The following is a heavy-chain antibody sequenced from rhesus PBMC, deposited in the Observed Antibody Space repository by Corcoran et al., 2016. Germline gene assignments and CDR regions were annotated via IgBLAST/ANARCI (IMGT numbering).Heavy chain of an antibody. D-gene: IGHD5-24*01. CDR2: IYGSGGST. CDR3: ARGYSSVDY. CDR1: GASISSNY. J-gene: IGHJ4*01. V-gene: IGHV4S2*01. Sequence: QVQLQESGPGLVKPSETLPLTCAVSGASISSNYWSWIRQAPGKGLGWIGRIYGSGGSTDYNPSLKSRVTISIDTSKKQFSLKLCVVTAAATAWYYCARGYSSVDYWGQGVLVTVSS.